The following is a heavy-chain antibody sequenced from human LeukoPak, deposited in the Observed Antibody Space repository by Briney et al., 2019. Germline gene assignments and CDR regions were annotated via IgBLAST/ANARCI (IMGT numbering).Heavy chain of an antibody. V-gene: IGHV5-51*01. J-gene: IGHJ6*03. CDR3: ARTMYNWNDGGYYYYYMDV. Sequence: GESLKISCKGSGYSFTTYWIGWVRQMPGKGLEWMGIIYPGDSDTRYSPSFQGQVTISADKSISTAYLQWSSLKASDTAMYYCARTMYNWNDGGYYYYYMDVWGKGTTVTVSS. D-gene: IGHD1-1*01. CDR2: IYPGDSDT. CDR1: GYSFTTYW.